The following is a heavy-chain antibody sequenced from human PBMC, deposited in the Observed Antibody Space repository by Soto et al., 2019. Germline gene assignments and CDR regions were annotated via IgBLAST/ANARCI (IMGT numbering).Heavy chain of an antibody. J-gene: IGHJ3*02. Sequence: QVQLVQSGAEVKKPGASVKVSCKASGYTFTSYYMHWVRQAPGQGLEWMGIINPSGGSTSYAQKFQGRVTMTRDTSPSTVYMELSSLRSEDTAVYYFASTYYDFWSGLGVDAFDIWGQGTMVTVSS. V-gene: IGHV1-46*03. CDR3: ASTYYDFWSGLGVDAFDI. CDR1: GYTFTSYY. D-gene: IGHD3-3*01. CDR2: INPSGGST.